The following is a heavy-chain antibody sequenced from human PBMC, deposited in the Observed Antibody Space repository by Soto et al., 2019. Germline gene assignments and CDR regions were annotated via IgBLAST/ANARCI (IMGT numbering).Heavy chain of an antibody. V-gene: IGHV3-23*01. Sequence: GGSLRLSCAASGFTFSSYAMSWVRQAPGKGLEWVSAISGSCGSTYYADSVKGRFTISRDNSKNTLYLQMNSLRAEDTAVYYCAKDLVGYDSSGMFDYWGQGTLVTVSS. CDR1: GFTFSSYA. CDR3: AKDLVGYDSSGMFDY. CDR2: ISGSCGST. D-gene: IGHD3-22*01. J-gene: IGHJ4*02.